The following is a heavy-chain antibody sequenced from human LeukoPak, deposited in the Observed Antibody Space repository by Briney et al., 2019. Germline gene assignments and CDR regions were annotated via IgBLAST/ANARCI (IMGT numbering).Heavy chain of an antibody. CDR2: ISYDGSNK. CDR3: ARDYGTIKYYFDY. D-gene: IGHD3-9*01. Sequence: GGSLRLSCAASGFTFSSYAMPWVRQAPGKGLEWVAVISYDGSNKYYADSVKGRFTISRDNSKNTLYLQMNSLRAEDTAVYYCARDYGTIKYYFDYWGQGTLVTVSS. J-gene: IGHJ4*02. V-gene: IGHV3-30-3*01. CDR1: GFTFSSYA.